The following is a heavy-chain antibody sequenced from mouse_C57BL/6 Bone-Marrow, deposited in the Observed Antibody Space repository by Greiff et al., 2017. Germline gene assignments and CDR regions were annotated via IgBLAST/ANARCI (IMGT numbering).Heavy chain of an antibody. J-gene: IGHJ2*01. D-gene: IGHD4-1*01. CDR3: ARDLGPFDY. CDR2: ISDGGSYT. Sequence: EVKLVESGGGLVKPGGSLKLSCAASGFTFRSYAMSWVRQTPEKRLEWVATISDGGSYTYYPDNVQGRFTISRDNAKNNLYLQMSHLKSEDTAMYYCARDLGPFDYWGQGTTLTVSS. CDR1: GFTFRSYA. V-gene: IGHV5-4*01.